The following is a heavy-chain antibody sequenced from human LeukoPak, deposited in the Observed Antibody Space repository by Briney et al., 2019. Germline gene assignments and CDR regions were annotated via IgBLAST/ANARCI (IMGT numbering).Heavy chain of an antibody. CDR2: ISSSADTI. V-gene: IGHV3-48*03. J-gene: IGHJ4*02. CDR3: VRRFAS. Sequence: PGRSLRLSCAASGFSFSSFEMNWVCQAPGKGLGWGSYISSSADTIYYADSVKGRFTISRDNAKNSLYLKMNSLRDEDTAVYYCVRRFASWGQGTLVTVSS. CDR1: GFSFSSFE.